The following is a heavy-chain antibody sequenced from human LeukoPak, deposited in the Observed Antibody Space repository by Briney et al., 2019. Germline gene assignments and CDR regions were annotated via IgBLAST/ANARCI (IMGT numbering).Heavy chain of an antibody. V-gene: IGHV4-38-2*01. CDR3: ARSPPVRGLPNWYFDL. CDR1: GYSISSGYY. J-gene: IGHJ2*01. Sequence: SSETLSLTCAVSGYSISSGYYWGWIRQSPGKGLEWIGSIYRSGSTYYTPSLKSRVTISVDTSKNQFSLKLSSVTATDTAVYYCARSPPVRGLPNWYFDLWGRGTLVTVSS. CDR2: IYRSGST. D-gene: IGHD1-26*01.